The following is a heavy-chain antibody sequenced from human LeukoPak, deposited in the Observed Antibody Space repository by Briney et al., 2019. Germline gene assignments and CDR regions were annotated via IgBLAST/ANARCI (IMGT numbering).Heavy chain of an antibody. CDR3: ARDQYSYAHAAH. Sequence: GGSLRLSCAASKFTFSDYSMSWVRQAPGKGLEWVSVIYSGGTTYYADSVKGRFTISRDNSKNTLHLQMNSLRAEDTAVYYCARDQYSYAHAAHWGQGTLVTVSS. CDR1: KFTFSDYS. D-gene: IGHD5-18*01. V-gene: IGHV3-66*01. CDR2: IYSGGTT. J-gene: IGHJ4*02.